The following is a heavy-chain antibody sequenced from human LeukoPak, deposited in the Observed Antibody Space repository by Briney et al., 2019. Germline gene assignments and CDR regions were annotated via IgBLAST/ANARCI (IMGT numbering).Heavy chain of an antibody. CDR3: ARGPYSSNWYVDY. Sequence: GGSLRLSCAASGFTLSSYEMNWVRLAPGKGLEWISYINRTGNSIYYADSVKGRFTTSRDSAKNSLYLQMNSLRAEDTAVYYCARGPYSSNWYVDYWGRGALVTVAS. CDR2: INRTGNSI. D-gene: IGHD6-13*01. CDR1: GFTLSSYE. V-gene: IGHV3-48*03. J-gene: IGHJ4*02.